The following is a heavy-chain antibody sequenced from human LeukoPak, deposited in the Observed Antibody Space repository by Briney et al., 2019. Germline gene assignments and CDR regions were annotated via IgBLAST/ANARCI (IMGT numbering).Heavy chain of an antibody. CDR2: TYYRSKWYN. D-gene: IGHD3-22*01. J-gene: IGHJ6*02. V-gene: IGHV6-1*01. Sequence: SQTLSLTFAISGDSVSNNSAAWNWLRQSPSRGLEWLGRTYYRSKWYNDYAVSVKSRITINPDTAKNQLSLQLNSVTPEDTAVYYCARVSLFDSSCYDYSYGMDVWGQGTTVTVSS. CDR3: ARVSLFDSSCYDYSYGMDV. CDR1: GDSVSNNSAA.